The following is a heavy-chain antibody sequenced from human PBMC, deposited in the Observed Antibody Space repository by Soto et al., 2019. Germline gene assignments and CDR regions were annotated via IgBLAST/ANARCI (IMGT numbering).Heavy chain of an antibody. J-gene: IGHJ4*02. D-gene: IGHD2-15*01. CDR2: IVVGSGNT. CDR1: GFTFTSSA. V-gene: IGHV1-58*01. Sequence: AASVKVSFKASGFTFTSSAVQWLRQARGQRLEWIGWIVVGSGNTNYAQKFQERVTITRDMSTSTAYMELGSLRSEDTAVYYCAAGIGYCSGGSCYVSDYWGQGTLVTVSS. CDR3: AAGIGYCSGGSCYVSDY.